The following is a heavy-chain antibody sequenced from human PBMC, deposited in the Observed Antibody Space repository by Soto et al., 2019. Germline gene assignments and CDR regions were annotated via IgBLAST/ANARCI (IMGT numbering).Heavy chain of an antibody. CDR2: ISSSSSYT. J-gene: IGHJ4*02. CDR1: GFTFSDYY. CDR3: ARIRSSSMYYFDY. V-gene: IGHV3-11*06. Sequence: GGSLRLSCAASGFTFSDYYMSWIRQAPGKGLEWVSYISSSSSYTNYADSVKGRFTISRDNAKNSLYLQMNSLRAEDTAVYYCARIRSSSMYYFDYWGQGTLVTVSS. D-gene: IGHD6-6*01.